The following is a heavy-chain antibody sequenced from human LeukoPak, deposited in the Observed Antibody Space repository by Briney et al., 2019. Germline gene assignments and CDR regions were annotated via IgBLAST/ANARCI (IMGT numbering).Heavy chain of an antibody. CDR1: GGSISSSTFY. Sequence: SETLSLTCTVSGGSISSSTFYWGWIRQPPGKGLEWLGSIYYSGSTYYNPSLKSRVTISVDTSKNQFSLRLSSVTAADTAVYYCARNVRLGSGELSFAPFKNWFDPWGQGTLVTVSS. V-gene: IGHV4-39*01. CDR2: IYYSGST. J-gene: IGHJ5*02. CDR3: ARNVRLGSGELSFAPFKNWFDP. D-gene: IGHD3-16*02.